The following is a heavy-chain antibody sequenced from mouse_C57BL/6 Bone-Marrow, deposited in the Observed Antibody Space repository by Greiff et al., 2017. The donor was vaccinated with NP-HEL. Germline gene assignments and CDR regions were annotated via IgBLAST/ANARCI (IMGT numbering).Heavy chain of an antibody. CDR1: GFNIKDDY. V-gene: IGHV14-4*01. CDR2: IDPENGDT. J-gene: IGHJ3*01. D-gene: IGHD1-1*01. Sequence: EVQLQQSGAELVRPGASVKLSCTASGFNIKDDYMHWVKQRPEQGLEWIGWIDPENGDTEYASKFQGKATITADTSSNTAYLQLSSLTSEDTAVYYCTTPLLLRFSYWGQGTLVTVSA. CDR3: TTPLLLRFSY.